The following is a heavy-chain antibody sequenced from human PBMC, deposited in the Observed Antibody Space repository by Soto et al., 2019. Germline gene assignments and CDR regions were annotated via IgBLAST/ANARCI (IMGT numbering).Heavy chain of an antibody. CDR3: ARESPGAVVGYYYCRMDV. Sequence: QVQLQESGPGLVKPSETLSLTCNVSGGSISSYYWSWIRQPPGKGLEWIGYVFYSGSINYNPSLKSGVTISVGTSRNQFSLKLSSVTAAATAVYYCARESPGAVVGYYYCRMDVWGQGTTVTVSS. CDR2: VFYSGSI. D-gene: IGHD2-15*01. J-gene: IGHJ6*02. V-gene: IGHV4-59*01. CDR1: GGSISSYY.